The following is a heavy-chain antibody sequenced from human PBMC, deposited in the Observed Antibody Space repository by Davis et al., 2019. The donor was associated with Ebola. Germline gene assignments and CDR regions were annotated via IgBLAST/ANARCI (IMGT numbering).Heavy chain of an antibody. Sequence: SETLSLTCTVSGGSMTNYYWSWIRQPPGKGLEWIGYIYYTGSTNYNRSLESRVTISVDTSKNQFSLKLTSVTAADTAVYYCARHASVAGSYAYWGQGTLVTVSS. J-gene: IGHJ4*02. V-gene: IGHV4-59*08. CDR2: IYYTGST. CDR1: GGSMTNYY. CDR3: ARHASVAGSYAY. D-gene: IGHD3-16*01.